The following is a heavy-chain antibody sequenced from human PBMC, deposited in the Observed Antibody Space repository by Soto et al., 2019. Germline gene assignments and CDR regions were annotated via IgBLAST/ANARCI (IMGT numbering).Heavy chain of an antibody. Sequence: SVKVSCKASGGTFSSYAISWVRQAPGQGLEWMGGIIPIFGTANYAQKFQGRVTITADESTSTAYMELSSLRSEDTAVYYCARVVVATDYYYGMDVWGQGTTVTVSS. J-gene: IGHJ6*02. CDR2: IIPIFGTA. D-gene: IGHD2-15*01. V-gene: IGHV1-69*13. CDR3: ARVVVATDYYYGMDV. CDR1: GGTFSSYA.